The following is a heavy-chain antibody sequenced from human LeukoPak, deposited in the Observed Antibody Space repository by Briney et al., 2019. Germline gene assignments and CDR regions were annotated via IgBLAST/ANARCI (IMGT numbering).Heavy chain of an antibody. J-gene: IGHJ4*02. V-gene: IGHV3-30-3*01. Sequence: PGGSLRLSCAASGFTFSSYAMHWVRQAPGKGLEWVAVISYDGSNKYYADSVKGRFTISRDNPKNTLYLQMNSLRAEDTAVYYCARSRRYSSSFWDSFDYWGQGTLVTVSS. D-gene: IGHD6-13*01. CDR2: ISYDGSNK. CDR3: ARSRRYSSSFWDSFDY. CDR1: GFTFSSYA.